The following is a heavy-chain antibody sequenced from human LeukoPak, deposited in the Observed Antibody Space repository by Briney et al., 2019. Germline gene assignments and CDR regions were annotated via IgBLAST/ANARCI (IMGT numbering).Heavy chain of an antibody. D-gene: IGHD3-3*01. Sequence: ASVKVSCKASGYTFTGYYMHWVRQAPGQGLEWMGWISAYNGNTNYAQKLQGRVTMTTDTSTSTAYMEPRSLRSDDTAVYYCARDLRYYDFWSGYSALDGMDVWGQGTTVTVSS. J-gene: IGHJ6*02. V-gene: IGHV1-18*04. CDR3: ARDLRYYDFWSGYSALDGMDV. CDR1: GYTFTGYY. CDR2: ISAYNGNT.